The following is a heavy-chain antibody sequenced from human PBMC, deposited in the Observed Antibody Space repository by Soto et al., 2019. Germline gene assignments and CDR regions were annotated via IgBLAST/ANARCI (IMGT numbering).Heavy chain of an antibody. D-gene: IGHD3-10*01. J-gene: IGHJ6*02. V-gene: IGHV3-74*01. Sequence: GGCLGISCAASGFTFINYAMHWVRKAPGEGLVWVSRINSDGSSTSYADSVKGRFTISRDNAKNTLYLQMNSLRAEDTAVYYCARDPRYGSGRHYYYGMDVWGQGNTVTVSS. CDR3: ARDPRYGSGRHYYYGMDV. CDR1: GFTFINYA. CDR2: INSDGSST.